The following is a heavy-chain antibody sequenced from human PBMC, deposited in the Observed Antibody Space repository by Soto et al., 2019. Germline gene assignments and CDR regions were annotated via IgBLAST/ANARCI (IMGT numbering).Heavy chain of an antibody. Sequence: GGSLRLSCAASGFTFSSYGMHWVRQAPGKGLEWVAVIWYDGNNKYYADSVKGRFTISRDNSKNTLYVQMTSLRAEDTAIYYCARGLHYLFDYWGQGTLVTVSS. V-gene: IGHV3-33*01. CDR2: IWYDGNNK. CDR1: GFTFSSYG. CDR3: ARGLHYLFDY. J-gene: IGHJ4*02. D-gene: IGHD3-10*01.